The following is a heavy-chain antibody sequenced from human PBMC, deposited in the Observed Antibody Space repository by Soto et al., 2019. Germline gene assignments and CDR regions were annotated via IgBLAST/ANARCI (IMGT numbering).Heavy chain of an antibody. CDR2: IYYSGST. V-gene: IGHV4-39*01. CDR1: GGSISSSSYY. CDR3: ARHPTWFGEDH. Sequence: QLQLQESGPGLVKPSETLSLTCTVSGGSISSSSYYWGWIRQPPGKGLEWIGSIYYSGSTYYNPSLKSRVTISVDTSKNQFSLKLSSVTAADTAVYYCARHPTWFGEDHWGQGTLVTVSS. J-gene: IGHJ4*02. D-gene: IGHD3-10*01.